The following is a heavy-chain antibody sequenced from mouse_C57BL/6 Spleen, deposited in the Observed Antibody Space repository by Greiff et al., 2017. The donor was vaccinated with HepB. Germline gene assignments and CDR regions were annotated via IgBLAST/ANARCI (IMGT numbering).Heavy chain of an antibody. J-gene: IGHJ3*01. CDR2: IWSGGST. D-gene: IGHD1-1*01. Sequence: VKLLESGPGLVQPSQSLSITCTVSGFSLTSYGVHWVRQSPGKGLEWLGVIWSGGSTDYNAAFISRLSISKDNSKSQVFFKMNSLQADDTAIYYCARENVVATGRFAYWGQGTLVTVSA. V-gene: IGHV2-2*01. CDR1: GFSLTSYG. CDR3: ARENVVATGRFAY.